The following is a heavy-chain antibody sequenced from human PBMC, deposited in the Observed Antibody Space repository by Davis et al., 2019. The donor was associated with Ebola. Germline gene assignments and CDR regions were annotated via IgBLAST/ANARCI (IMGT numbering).Heavy chain of an antibody. Sequence: PGGSLRLSCAASEFTFSDYWLSWVRQAPGKGLMWVSRINTDEGSTSYADSVEGRFTVSRDNAKNTLYVQMNSLRAEDTGIYYCGRVIFFPGIGMDIWGQGTTVTVSS. V-gene: IGHV3-74*01. D-gene: IGHD1-14*01. CDR2: INTDEGST. CDR1: EFTFSDYW. J-gene: IGHJ6*02. CDR3: GRVIFFPGIGMDI.